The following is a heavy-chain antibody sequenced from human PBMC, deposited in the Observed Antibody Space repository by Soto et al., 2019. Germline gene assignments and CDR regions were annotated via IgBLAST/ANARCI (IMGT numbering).Heavy chain of an antibody. CDR3: ARVFDWDSSSWYDSY. V-gene: IGHV3-15*01. CDR2: IKKESDGGTR. D-gene: IGHD6-13*01. CDR1: GFIFNNAW. J-gene: IGHJ4*02. Sequence: AGSLRLSXATSGFIFNNAWMTWVRQAPGKGLEWVGRIKKESDGGTRDYAAPVKGRFTISRDDSRKTLYLQMNSLRAEDTAVYYCARVFDWDSSSWYDSYWGQGTLVTVSS.